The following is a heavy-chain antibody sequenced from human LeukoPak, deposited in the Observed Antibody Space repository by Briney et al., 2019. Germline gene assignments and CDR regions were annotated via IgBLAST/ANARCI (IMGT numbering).Heavy chain of an antibody. J-gene: IGHJ6*02. CDR1: GFTFSSYE. CDR2: ISSSGVTI. Sequence: PGGSLRLSCAASGFTFSSYEMNWVRQAPGKGLEWVSYISSSGVTIYYADSVKGRFTISRDNAENSLYLRMNSLRAEDTATYYCARERVEQQLVLWPFYYYGMDVWGQGTTVTVSS. D-gene: IGHD6-13*01. CDR3: ARERVEQQLVLWPFYYYGMDV. V-gene: IGHV3-48*03.